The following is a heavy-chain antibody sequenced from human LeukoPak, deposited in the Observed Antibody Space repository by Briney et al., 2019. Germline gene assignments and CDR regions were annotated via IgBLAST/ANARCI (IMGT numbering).Heavy chain of an antibody. D-gene: IGHD2-15*01. Sequence: GGSLRLSCTASGFTFSSYAMSWVRQAPGKGLEWVSAISGSGGSTYYADSVKGRFTISRDNSKNTLYLQMNSLRAEDTAVYYCAKILAKNIVVVVAANFDYWGQGTLVTVSS. CDR2: ISGSGGST. CDR3: AKILAKNIVVVVAANFDY. CDR1: GFTFSSYA. J-gene: IGHJ4*02. V-gene: IGHV3-23*01.